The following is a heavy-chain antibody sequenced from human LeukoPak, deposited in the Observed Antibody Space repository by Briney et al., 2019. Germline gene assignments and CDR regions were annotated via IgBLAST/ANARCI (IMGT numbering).Heavy chain of an antibody. CDR2: IRREGYGGTT. V-gene: IGHV3-49*03. J-gene: IGHJ6*04. D-gene: IGHD3-3*01. CDR1: GFNFGDYS. CDR3: TRDHDFWRGPLDV. Sequence: GGSLRLSCTASGFNFGDYSLSWFRKAPGVGLEWVAFIRREGYGGTTEYAASVKGRFTISRDDSKSIAYLQMNSLKTEDTGVYYCTRDHDFWRGPLDVWGKGTTVTVSS.